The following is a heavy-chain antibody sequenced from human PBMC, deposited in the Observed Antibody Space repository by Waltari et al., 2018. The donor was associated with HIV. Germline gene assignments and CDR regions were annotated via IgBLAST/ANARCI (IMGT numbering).Heavy chain of an antibody. CDR1: GFSFSSSA. CDR2: ICGSGDNT. V-gene: IGHV3-23*01. CDR3: AKASSASCYASLHY. Sequence: EVQLLDSGGGLVQPGGSLRLSCAASGFSFSSSAMSWVRQAPGKGLEWVSVICGSGDNTFYADSVKGRFTISRDDSKNTLYLQMNSLSAEDTAVYYCAKASSASCYASLHYWGQGTLVTVSS. D-gene: IGHD2-2*01. J-gene: IGHJ4*02.